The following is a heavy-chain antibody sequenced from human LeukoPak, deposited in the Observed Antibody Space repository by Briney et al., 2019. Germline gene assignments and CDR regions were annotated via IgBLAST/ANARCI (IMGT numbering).Heavy chain of an antibody. CDR1: GFTFSTYA. V-gene: IGHV3-23*01. D-gene: IGHD3-10*01. CDR2: VSESGGST. Sequence: GGSLRLSCVASGFTFSTYAMGWVRPVPGKGLEWVSSVSESGGSTYYADSVKGRFTISRDNSKNTLSLQMNILRAEDTAVYYCAREKGRGVISPYYDYWGQGTLVTVSS. J-gene: IGHJ4*02. CDR3: AREKGRGVISPYYDY.